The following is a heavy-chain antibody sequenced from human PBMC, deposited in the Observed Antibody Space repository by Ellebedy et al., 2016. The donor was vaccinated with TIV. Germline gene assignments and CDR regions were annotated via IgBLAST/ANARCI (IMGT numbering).Heavy chain of an antibody. J-gene: IGHJ4*02. D-gene: IGHD5-12*01. V-gene: IGHV3-49*04. CDR1: GFNFGDYA. CDR2: IRSEADGGAT. CDR3: TRDDGYSGYEFLPPFEH. Sequence: PGGSLRLSCKGSGFNFGDYAMSWVRQAPGKGLEWVAFIRSEADGGATEYAASVKDRFIISRDDSDSVVYLQMNSLNTGDTAVYYCTRDDGYSGYEFLPPFEHWGQGTLATVSS.